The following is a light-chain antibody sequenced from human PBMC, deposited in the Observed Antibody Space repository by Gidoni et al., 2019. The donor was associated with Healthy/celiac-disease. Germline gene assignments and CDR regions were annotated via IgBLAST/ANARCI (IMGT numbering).Light chain of an antibody. CDR1: QSISSW. Sequence: DIQMTQSPSTLSAYVGDRVTITCRASQSISSWLAWYQQKPGKAPKLLIYKASSLESGVPSRFSGSGSGTEFTLTISSLHPDDFATYYCQQYNSYSLTFGGGTKVEIK. CDR3: QQYNSYSLT. J-gene: IGKJ4*01. V-gene: IGKV1-5*03. CDR2: KAS.